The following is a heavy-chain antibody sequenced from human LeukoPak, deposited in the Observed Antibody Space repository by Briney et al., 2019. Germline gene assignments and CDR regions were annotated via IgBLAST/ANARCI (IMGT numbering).Heavy chain of an antibody. V-gene: IGHV4-59*01. Sequence: SETLSLTCTVSGGSISSYYWSWIRQPPGKGLEWIGYIYYSGSTNYNPSLKSRVTISADMSKNQFSLKLSSVTAADTAVYYCARDIIRSSGLFDYWGQGTLVTVSS. J-gene: IGHJ4*02. CDR1: GGSISSYY. D-gene: IGHD3-22*01. CDR3: ARDIIRSSGLFDY. CDR2: IYYSGST.